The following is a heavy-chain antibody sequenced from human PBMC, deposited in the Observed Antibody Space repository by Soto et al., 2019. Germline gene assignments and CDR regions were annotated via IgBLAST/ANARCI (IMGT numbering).Heavy chain of an antibody. Sequence: SETLSLTCTVSVVSISSSRYYCGWIRQPPWKGLEWIGGIYYSGNTYYNPSLKSRVTISVDTSENQFSLKLSSVTAADTAVYYCARIAMVVGATGYFQYWGQGTLVNVS. J-gene: IGHJ4*02. V-gene: IGHV4-39*01. CDR3: ARIAMVVGATGYFQY. CDR1: VVSISSSRYY. D-gene: IGHD2-15*01. CDR2: IYYSGNT.